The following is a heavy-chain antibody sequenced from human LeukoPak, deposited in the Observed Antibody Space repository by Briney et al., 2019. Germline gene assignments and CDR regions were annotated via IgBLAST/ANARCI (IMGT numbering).Heavy chain of an antibody. J-gene: IGHJ4*02. D-gene: IGHD4-23*01. CDR1: GYSISSSSW. CDR3: ARGGPFNGGDY. CDR2: IYHSGTT. V-gene: IGHV4-28*03. Sequence: SETLSLTCAVSGYSISSSSWWGWIRQPPGKGLEWIAYIYHSGTTYYNPSLQSRVTISVDTSKNQFSLKLSSVTAADTAVYYCARGGPFNGGDYWGQGTLVTVSS.